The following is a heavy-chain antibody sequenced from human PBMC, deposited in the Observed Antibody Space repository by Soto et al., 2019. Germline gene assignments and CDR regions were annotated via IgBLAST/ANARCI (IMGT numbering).Heavy chain of an antibody. CDR2: IYYSGST. J-gene: IGHJ5*02. CDR1: GASISNSDNY. V-gene: IGHV4-30-4*01. D-gene: IGHD3-3*01. Sequence: QVQLQESGPGLVKPSQTLSLTCTVSGASISNSDNYWSWIRQPPGKGLEWIGYIYYSGSTYYNPSLKSRVTMSVDTSKNQFSLKLSSVTAADTAVSYCVSLFWSGYHSFDPWGQGTLVTVSS. CDR3: VSLFWSGYHSFDP.